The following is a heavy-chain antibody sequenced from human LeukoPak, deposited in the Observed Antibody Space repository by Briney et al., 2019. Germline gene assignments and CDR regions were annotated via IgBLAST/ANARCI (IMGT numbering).Heavy chain of an antibody. D-gene: IGHD3/OR15-3a*01. CDR2: IGSGSSSI. CDR1: GFTFSSYE. Sequence: GGSLRLSCAASGFTFSSYEMNWVRQAPGKGVEWVSYIGSGSSSIYYADSVRGRFTISRDNAKNSLYLEMDSLRAEDTAVYYCARALNLLDPVTLDNWGQGTLVTVSS. V-gene: IGHV3-48*03. CDR3: ARALNLLDPVTLDN. J-gene: IGHJ4*02.